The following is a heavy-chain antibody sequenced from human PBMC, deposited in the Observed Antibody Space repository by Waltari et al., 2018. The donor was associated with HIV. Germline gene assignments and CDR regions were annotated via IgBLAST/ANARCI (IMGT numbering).Heavy chain of an antibody. CDR3: ARENIAAAGPTHWFDP. V-gene: IGHV6-1*01. CDR2: TYYRSKWYN. J-gene: IGHJ5*02. Sequence: QVQLQQSGPGLVKPSQTLSLTCAIPGDSVSSNSAAWTWIRQSPSRGLEWLGRTYYRSKWYNDYAVSVKSRITINPDTSKNQFSLQLNSVTPEDTAVYYCARENIAAAGPTHWFDPWGQGTLVTVSS. CDR1: GDSVSSNSAA. D-gene: IGHD6-13*01.